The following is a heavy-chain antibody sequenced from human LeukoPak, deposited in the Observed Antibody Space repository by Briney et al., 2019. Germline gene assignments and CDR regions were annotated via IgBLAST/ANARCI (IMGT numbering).Heavy chain of an antibody. J-gene: IGHJ4*02. CDR1: GYTFTSYG. CDR2: ISAYNGNT. CDR3: ARSRYFDWLLSFDY. D-gene: IGHD3-9*01. Sequence: GASVKVPCKASGYTFTSYGISWVRQAPGQGLEWMGWISAYNGNTNYAQKLQGRVTMTTDTSTSTAYMELRSLRSDDTAVYYCARSRYFDWLLSFDYWGQGTLVTVSS. V-gene: IGHV1-18*01.